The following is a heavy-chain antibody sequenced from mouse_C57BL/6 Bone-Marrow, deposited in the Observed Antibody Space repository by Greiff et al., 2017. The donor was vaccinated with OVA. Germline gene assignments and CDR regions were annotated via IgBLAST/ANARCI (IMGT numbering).Heavy chain of an antibody. V-gene: IGHV1-15*01. CDR3: TRFFYDYDGFAY. D-gene: IGHD2-4*01. CDR2: IDPVTGGT. J-gene: IGHJ3*01. Sequence: VQLQQSGAELVRPGASVTLSCKASGYTFTDYGMHWVKQTPVHGLEWIGAIDPVTGGTAYNQKFKGKAILTADKSSSTAYMELRSLTSEDSAVYYCTRFFYDYDGFAYWGQGTLVTVSA. CDR1: GYTFTDYG.